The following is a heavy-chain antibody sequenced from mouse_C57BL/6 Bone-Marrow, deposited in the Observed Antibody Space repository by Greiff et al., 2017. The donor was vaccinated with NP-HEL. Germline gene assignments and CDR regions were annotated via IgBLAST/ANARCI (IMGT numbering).Heavy chain of an antibody. CDR1: GYSFTGYY. V-gene: IGHV1-31*01. D-gene: IGHD2-1*01. J-gene: IGHJ4*01. CDR3: ARWNLPGGAMDS. Sequence: EVKLQESGPELVKPGASVKISCKASGYSFTGYYMHWVKQSHGNILDWIGYIYPYNGVSSYNQKFKGKATLTVDKSSSTPYMELRSLTSEDSAVYYCARWNLPGGAMDSWGQGTSGTVSS. CDR2: IYPYNGVS.